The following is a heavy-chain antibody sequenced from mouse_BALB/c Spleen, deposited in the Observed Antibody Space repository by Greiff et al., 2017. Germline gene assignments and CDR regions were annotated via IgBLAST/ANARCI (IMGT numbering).Heavy chain of an antibody. CDR3: ARSEWLLPAMDY. Sequence: EVKVEESGGGLVQPGGSRKLSCAASGFTFSSFGMHWVRQAPEKGLEWVAYISSGSSTIYYADTVKGRFTISRDNPKNTLFLQMTSLRSEDTAMYYCARSEWLLPAMDYWGQGTSVTVSS. J-gene: IGHJ4*01. CDR2: ISSGSSTI. CDR1: GFTFSSFG. D-gene: IGHD2-3*01. V-gene: IGHV5-17*02.